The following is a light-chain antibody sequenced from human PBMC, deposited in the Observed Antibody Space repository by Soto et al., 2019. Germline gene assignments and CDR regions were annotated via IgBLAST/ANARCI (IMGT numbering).Light chain of an antibody. CDR3: QQAASCPIT. CDR1: QGISSY. J-gene: IGKJ5*01. V-gene: IGKV1-9*01. Sequence: IKLTQSPSSLSASVGDRVTITCRASQGISSYLAWYQQKPGKAPKLLIYAASTLQSGVPSRFSGSGSGTDFTLTISSLQPEDFAPYYCQQAASCPITFGQGTRLEIK. CDR2: AAS.